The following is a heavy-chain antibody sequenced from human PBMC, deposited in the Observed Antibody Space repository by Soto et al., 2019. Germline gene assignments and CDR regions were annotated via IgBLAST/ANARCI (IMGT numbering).Heavy chain of an antibody. J-gene: IGHJ3*02. V-gene: IGHV3-64D*06. CDR3: LKGIAVGGTTDRDAFDI. CDR2: ISSNGGST. CDR1: GFTFSSYA. Sequence: GSLRLSFSASGFTFSSYAMHWVRQAPVKGLEYVSAISSNGGSTYYADSVKGRFAISRDNSKNTLYLQMSSLRAEDTAVYYCLKGIAVGGTTDRDAFDIGAQGTMV. D-gene: IGHD6-19*01.